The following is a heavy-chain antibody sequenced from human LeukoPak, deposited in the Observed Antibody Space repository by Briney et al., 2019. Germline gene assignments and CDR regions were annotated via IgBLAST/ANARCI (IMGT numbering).Heavy chain of an antibody. V-gene: IGHV5-51*01. J-gene: IGHJ4*02. CDR1: GYSFTSYW. CDR3: ARRGVGSGYVLDY. D-gene: IGHD5-12*01. CDR2: IYPGDSDT. Sequence: GESLKISCKGSGYSFTSYWIGWVGQMPGKGLAWMGIIYPGDSDTRYSPSFQGQVTISADKSISTAYLQWSSLKASDTAMYYCARRGVGSGYVLDYWGQGTLVSVSS.